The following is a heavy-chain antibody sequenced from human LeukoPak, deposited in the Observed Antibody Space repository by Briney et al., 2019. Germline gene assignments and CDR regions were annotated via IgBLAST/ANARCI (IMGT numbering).Heavy chain of an antibody. CDR3: ARDSPPEFSYDFWSGYYGGHYFDY. D-gene: IGHD3-3*01. CDR2: ISSSSSYI. V-gene: IGHV3-21*01. Sequence: GGSLRLSCAASGFTFSSYSMNWVRQAPGKGPEWVSSISSSSSYIYYADSVKGRFTISRDNAKNSLYLQMNSLRAEDTAVYYCARDSPPEFSYDFWSGYYGGHYFDYWGQGTLVTVSS. CDR1: GFTFSSYS. J-gene: IGHJ4*02.